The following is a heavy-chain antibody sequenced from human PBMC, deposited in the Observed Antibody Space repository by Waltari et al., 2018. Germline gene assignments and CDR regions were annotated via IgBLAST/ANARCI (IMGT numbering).Heavy chain of an antibody. V-gene: IGHV1-2*02. Sequence: QVQLVQSGAEVKKPGASVKVSCKASGYIFTGYSMQWVRQAPGQGLEWMGWINPNSGGTNYAQRFQGRVTMTRDTSISTVYMELSSLRSDDTAVYYCARCLAGLRFLQWLHFDSWGQGTLVTVSS. CDR3: ARCLAGLRFLQWLHFDS. D-gene: IGHD3-3*01. CDR2: INPNSGGT. J-gene: IGHJ4*02. CDR1: GYIFTGYS.